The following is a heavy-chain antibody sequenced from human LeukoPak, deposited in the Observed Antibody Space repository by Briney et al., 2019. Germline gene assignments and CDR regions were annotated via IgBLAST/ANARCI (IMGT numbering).Heavy chain of an antibody. D-gene: IGHD3-22*01. CDR3: ARGRLYYDSSGYYPNFDY. J-gene: IGHJ4*02. CDR2: IYYSGSP. V-gene: IGHV4-30-4*08. CDR1: GGSISSGDYY. Sequence: SETLSLTCTVSGGSISSGDYYWSWIRQPPGKGLEWIGYIYYSGSPYYNPSLKSRVTVSVDTSKNQFSLKLSSVTAADTAVYYCARGRLYYDSSGYYPNFDYWGQGTLVTVSS.